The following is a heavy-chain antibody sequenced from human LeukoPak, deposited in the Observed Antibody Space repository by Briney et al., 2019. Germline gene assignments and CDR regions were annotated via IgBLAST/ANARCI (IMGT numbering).Heavy chain of an antibody. CDR3: AKGSSSAAALGY. CDR1: GFTFSSYA. CDR2: ISYDGSNK. D-gene: IGHD6-13*01. V-gene: IGHV3-30*04. J-gene: IGHJ4*02. Sequence: GGSLRLSCAASGFTFSSYAMHWVRQAPGKGLEWVAVISYDGSNKYYADSVKGRFTISRDNSKNTLYLQMNSLRAEDTAVYYCAKGSSSAAALGYWGQGTLVTVSS.